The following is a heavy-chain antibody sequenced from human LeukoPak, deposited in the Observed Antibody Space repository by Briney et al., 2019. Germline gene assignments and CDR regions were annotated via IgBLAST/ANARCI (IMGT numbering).Heavy chain of an antibody. V-gene: IGHV4-4*09. CDR1: GGSISSYY. Sequence: SETLSLTCTVSGGSISSYYWSWIRQPPGKGLEGIGYIYTSGSTNYNPSLKSRVTISVDTSKNQFSLKLSSVTAADTAVYYCAKHRDTSSSYYFDYWGQGTLVTVSS. CDR3: AKHRDTSSSYYFDY. J-gene: IGHJ4*02. D-gene: IGHD6-13*01. CDR2: IYTSGST.